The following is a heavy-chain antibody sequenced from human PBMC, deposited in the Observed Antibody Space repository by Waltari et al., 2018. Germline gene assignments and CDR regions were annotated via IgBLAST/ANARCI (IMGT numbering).Heavy chain of an antibody. CDR1: GFTFGSYA. CDR2: IRDSGGTT. V-gene: IGHV3-23*01. J-gene: IGHJ3*01. Sequence: EVQLLESGGGVVHPGGSLRLSCAAAGFTFGSYAMIWVRQAPGKGLRGGSAIRDSGGTTYYRDSMKGRFTISRDKSKNTVYLQMNSPGVEDTAIYYCAKDSLYSSGWPDGFDVWGQGTKVTVSS. CDR3: AKDSLYSSGWPDGFDV. D-gene: IGHD6-19*01.